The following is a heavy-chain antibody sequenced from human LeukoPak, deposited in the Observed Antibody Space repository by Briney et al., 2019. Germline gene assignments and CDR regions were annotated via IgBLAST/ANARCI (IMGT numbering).Heavy chain of an antibody. Sequence: GGSLRLSCAASGFTFSTYAMSWVRQAPGKGLEWVSVISGSGGSTYYADSVKGRFTISRDNSKNTLYLQMNSLRAEDTAVYYCAKDRIWSGYSKYYFDCWGQGTLVTVSS. J-gene: IGHJ4*02. CDR2: ISGSGGST. CDR3: AKDRIWSGYSKYYFDC. V-gene: IGHV3-23*01. CDR1: GFTFSTYA. D-gene: IGHD3-3*01.